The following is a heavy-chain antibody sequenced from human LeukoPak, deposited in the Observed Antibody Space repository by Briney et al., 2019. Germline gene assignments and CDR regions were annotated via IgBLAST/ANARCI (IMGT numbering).Heavy chain of an antibody. CDR2: IYTSGST. Sequence: SETLSLTCTVSGGSTSSYYWSWIRQPAGKGLEWIGRIYTSGSTNYNPSLKSRVTISVDTSKNQFSLKLSSVTAADTAVYYCARGTFNYYDSSGYSKGGPYYYYYYMDVWGKGTTVTVSS. V-gene: IGHV4-4*07. J-gene: IGHJ6*03. D-gene: IGHD3-22*01. CDR1: GGSTSSYY. CDR3: ARGTFNYYDSSGYSKGGPYYYYYYMDV.